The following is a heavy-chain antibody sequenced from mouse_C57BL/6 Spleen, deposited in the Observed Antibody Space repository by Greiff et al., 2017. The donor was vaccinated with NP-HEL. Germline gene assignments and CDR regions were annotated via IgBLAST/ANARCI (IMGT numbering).Heavy chain of an antibody. CDR1: GYAFSSSW. D-gene: IGHD1-1*01. CDR3: ARSGRSSHVPFDY. CDR2: IYPGDGDT. Sequence: VKLQESGPELVKPGASVKISCKASGYAFSSSWMNWVKQRPGKGLEWIGRIYPGDGDTNYNGKFKGKATLTADKSSSTAYMQLSSLTSEDSAVYFCARSGRSSHVPFDYWGQGTTLTVSS. J-gene: IGHJ2*01. V-gene: IGHV1-82*01.